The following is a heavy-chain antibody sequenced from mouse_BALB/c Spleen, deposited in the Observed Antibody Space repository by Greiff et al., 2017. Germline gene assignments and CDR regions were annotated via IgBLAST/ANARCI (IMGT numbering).Heavy chain of an antibody. J-gene: IGHJ4*01. V-gene: IGHV1-5*01. Sequence: EVQLQQSGTVLARPGASVKMSCKASGYTFTSYWMHWVKQRPGQGLEWIGAIYPGNSDTSYNQKFKGKAKLTAVTSTSTAYMELSSLTNEDSAVYYCTRLHGSRTGAMDYWGQGTSVTVSS. CDR3: TRLHGSRTGAMDY. D-gene: IGHD1-1*01. CDR1: GYTFTSYW. CDR2: IYPGNSDT.